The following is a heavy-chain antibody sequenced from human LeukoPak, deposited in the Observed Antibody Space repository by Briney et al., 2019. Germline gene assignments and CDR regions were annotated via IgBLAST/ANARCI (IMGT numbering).Heavy chain of an antibody. J-gene: IGHJ4*02. CDR3: ARHYRRRELLEDGYSYFDY. V-gene: IGHV4-4*09. CDR1: GGSISSYY. D-gene: IGHD5-24*01. CDR2: IYTSGST. Sequence: PSETLSLTCTVSGGSISSYYWSWIRQPPGKGLEWIGYIYTSGSTNYNPSLKSRVTISVDTSKNQFSLKLSSVTAADTAVYYCARHYRRRELLEDGYSYFDYWGQGTPVTVSS.